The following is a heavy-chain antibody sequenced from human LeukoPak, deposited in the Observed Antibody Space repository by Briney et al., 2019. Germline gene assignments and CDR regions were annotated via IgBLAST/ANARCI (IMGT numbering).Heavy chain of an antibody. J-gene: IGHJ4*02. CDR1: GFTFSDCY. Sequence: GGSLRLSCAASGFTFSDCYMSWIRQAPGKGLEWVSYISSSGSTIYYADSVKGRFTISRDNAKNSLYLQMNSLRAEDTAVYYCASPYGSGSDAADYWGQGTLVTVSS. D-gene: IGHD3-10*01. CDR2: ISSSGSTI. V-gene: IGHV3-11*01. CDR3: ASPYGSGSDAADY.